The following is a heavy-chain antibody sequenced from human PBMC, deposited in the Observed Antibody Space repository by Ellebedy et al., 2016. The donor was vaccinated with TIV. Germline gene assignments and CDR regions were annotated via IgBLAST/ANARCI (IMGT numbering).Heavy chain of an antibody. CDR1: GGTFSSYA. J-gene: IGHJ4*02. Sequence: ASVKVSCKASGGTFSSYAISWVRQAPGQGLEWMGGIIPIFGTANYAQKFQGRVTITADESTSTAYMELSSLRSEDTAVYYCATGQQLDYRIYYFDYWGQGTLVTVSS. CDR2: IIPIFGTA. D-gene: IGHD6-13*01. V-gene: IGHV1-69*13. CDR3: ATGQQLDYRIYYFDY.